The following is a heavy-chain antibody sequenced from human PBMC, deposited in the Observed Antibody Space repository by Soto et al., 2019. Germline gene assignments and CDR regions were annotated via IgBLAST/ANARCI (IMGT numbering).Heavy chain of an antibody. CDR3: VRTARNYNYNDMDV. Sequence: GGSLRLSCAASGFIFTDYATTWVRQAPGKGLEWVSGLSGSGGDTYYADSVKGQVTISADKSISTAYLQWSSLKASDTAMYYCVRTARNYNYNDMDVWGQGTTVTVSS. J-gene: IGHJ6*02. CDR1: GFIFTDYA. D-gene: IGHD1-20*01. CDR2: LSGSGGDT. V-gene: IGHV3-23*01.